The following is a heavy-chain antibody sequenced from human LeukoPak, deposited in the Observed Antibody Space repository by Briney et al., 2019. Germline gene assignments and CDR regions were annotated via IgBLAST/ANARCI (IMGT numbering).Heavy chain of an antibody. CDR1: GFSLSTSGMC. D-gene: IGHD6-13*01. CDR3: ARIRYSNNWYIFDY. J-gene: IGHJ4*02. Sequence: SGPALVKPTQTLTLTCTFSGFSLSTSGMCVSWIRQPPGKALEWLARIDWDDDKHYSTSLKTRLTISKDTSKNQVVLTMTNMDPVDTATYYCARIRYSNNWYIFDYWVQGTLVTVSS. V-gene: IGHV2-70*11. CDR2: IDWDDDK.